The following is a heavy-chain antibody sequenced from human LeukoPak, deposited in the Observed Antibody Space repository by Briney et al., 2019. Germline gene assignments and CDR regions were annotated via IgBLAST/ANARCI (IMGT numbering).Heavy chain of an antibody. D-gene: IGHD1-14*01. CDR2: IYSGGST. Sequence: GGSLRLSCAASGFTFSNYELNWVRQAPGKGLEWVSVIYSGGSTYYADSVKGRFTISRDNSKNTLYLQMNSLRAEDTAVYYCARDDYRKKDPLDYWGQGSLVTVSS. CDR3: ARDDYRKKDPLDY. V-gene: IGHV3-66*01. CDR1: GFTFSNYE. J-gene: IGHJ4*02.